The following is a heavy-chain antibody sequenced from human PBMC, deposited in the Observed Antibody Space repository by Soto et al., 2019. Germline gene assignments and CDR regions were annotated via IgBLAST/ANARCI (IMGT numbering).Heavy chain of an antibody. CDR3: TRPVAAAADWYFDL. V-gene: IGHV3-73*02. CDR2: IRSKANSYAT. D-gene: IGHD6-13*01. CDR1: GLTFSDSA. Sequence: EVQLVESGGGLVQPGESLKLSCAASGLTFSDSAIHWVRQVSGKGLEWVGRIRSKANSYATAYAASVKGRFTVSRDDSKNTAYLPMNSLKTEDTAVYYCTRPVAAAADWYFDLWGRGTLVTVSS. J-gene: IGHJ2*01.